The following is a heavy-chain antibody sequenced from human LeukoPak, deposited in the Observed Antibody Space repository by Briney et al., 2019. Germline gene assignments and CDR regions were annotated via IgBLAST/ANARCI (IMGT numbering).Heavy chain of an antibody. D-gene: IGHD1-26*01. V-gene: IGHV4-34*01. CDR1: GGSFSGYY. CDR3: ATIQISGSYWNY. CDR2: IYYSGST. Sequence: PSETLSLTCAVYGGSFSGYYWSWIRQPPGKGLEWIGSIYYSGSTYYNPSLKSRVTISVDTSKNQFSLKLSSVTAADTAVYYCATIQISGSYWNYWGQGTLVTVSS. J-gene: IGHJ4*02.